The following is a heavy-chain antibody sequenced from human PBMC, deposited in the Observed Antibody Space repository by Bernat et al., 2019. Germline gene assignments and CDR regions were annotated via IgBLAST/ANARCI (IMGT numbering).Heavy chain of an antibody. CDR3: AREDDTLDY. D-gene: IGHD3-9*01. CDR2: ISYDGSNK. Sequence: VQLVESGGGLVKPGGSLRLSCAASGFTFSSYSMNWVRQAPGKGLEWVAVISYDGSNKYYADSVKGRFTISRDNSKNTLYLQMNSLRAEDTAVYYCAREDDTLDYWGQGTLVTVSS. J-gene: IGHJ4*02. V-gene: IGHV3-30*03. CDR1: GFTFSSYS.